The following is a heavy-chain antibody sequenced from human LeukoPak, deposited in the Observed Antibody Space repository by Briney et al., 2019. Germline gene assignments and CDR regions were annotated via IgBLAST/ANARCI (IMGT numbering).Heavy chain of an antibody. CDR2: IIPIFGTA. CDR3: ARDRRDGYNYFFDY. Sequence: SVKVSCKASGGTFSSYAISWVRQAPGQGLEWMGRIIPIFGTANYAQKFQGRVTITTDESTSTAYMELSSLRSEDTAVYYCARDRRDGYNYFFDYWGHGTLVTVSS. J-gene: IGHJ4*01. V-gene: IGHV1-69*05. D-gene: IGHD5-24*01. CDR1: GGTFSSYA.